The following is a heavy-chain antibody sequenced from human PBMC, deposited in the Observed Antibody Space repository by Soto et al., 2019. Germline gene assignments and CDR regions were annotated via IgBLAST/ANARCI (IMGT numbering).Heavy chain of an antibody. J-gene: IGHJ4*02. CDR1: GFTFSSYS. V-gene: IGHV3-48*01. CDR2: ISSSSSTI. Sequence: EVQLVESGGGLVQPGGSLRLSCAASGFTFSSYSMNWVRQAPGKGLEWVSYISSSSSTIYYADSVKGRFTISRDNAKNSLYLQMNSLRAEDTAVYYCARDQFQYYYGSGSYYNFDYWGQGTLVTVSS. CDR3: ARDQFQYYYGSGSYYNFDY. D-gene: IGHD3-10*01.